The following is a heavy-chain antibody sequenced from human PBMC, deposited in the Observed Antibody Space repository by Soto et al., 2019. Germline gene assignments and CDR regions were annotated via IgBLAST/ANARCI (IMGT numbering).Heavy chain of an antibody. D-gene: IGHD3-16*02. CDR1: GFTFNFYA. Sequence: EVQLLESGGGLVQPGGSLRLSCAASGFTFNFYAMSWVRQAPGKGLEWVSGISGNGDRTDFVDSAKGRFTISRDNVKNTLYLQMNSLRAEDTAVYYCAKASTYEYVWGSFRYFFDHWGQGALVTVSS. J-gene: IGHJ4*02. CDR3: AKASTYEYVWGSFRYFFDH. V-gene: IGHV3-23*01. CDR2: ISGNGDRT.